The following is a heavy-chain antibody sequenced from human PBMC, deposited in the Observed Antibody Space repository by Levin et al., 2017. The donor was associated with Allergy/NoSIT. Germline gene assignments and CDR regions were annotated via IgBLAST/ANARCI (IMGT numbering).Heavy chain of an antibody. CDR1: FFSFFFFS. D-gene: IGHD4-17*01. V-gene: IGHV4-34*01. CDR2: ISHRGST. CDR3: AVFSLRYGVFDI. Sequence: SETLSLTCYFSFFSFFFFSFLFLLPPPLKGLEWIGEISHRGSTTYNPSLKSRVTISLETSRNQFSVKLKSVTAADTAVYYCAVFSLRYGVFDIWGQGTMVTVSS. J-gene: IGHJ3*02.